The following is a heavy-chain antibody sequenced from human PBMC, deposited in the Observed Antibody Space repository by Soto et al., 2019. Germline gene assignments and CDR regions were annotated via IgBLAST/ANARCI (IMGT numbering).Heavy chain of an antibody. CDR1: GFTVSSYS. D-gene: IGHD3-10*01. Sequence: LRLSCAASGFTVSSYSMIWVRQAPLKGLEWVSGFRTGGDDATTYYADSVKGRFTISRDNSKNMLLLQMNSLRAEDTAIYYCAKKANSGPGSQYFDNWGQGTLVTVSS. V-gene: IGHV3-23*01. J-gene: IGHJ4*02. CDR3: AKKANSGPGSQYFDN. CDR2: FRTGGDDATT.